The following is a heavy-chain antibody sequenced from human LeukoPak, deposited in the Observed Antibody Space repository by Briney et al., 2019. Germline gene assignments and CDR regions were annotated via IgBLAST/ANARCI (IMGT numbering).Heavy chain of an antibody. V-gene: IGHV4-30-4*08. CDR3: AIYQLLYNRDY. Sequence: PSQTLSLTCTVSGGSISSGDYYWSWIRQPPGKGLEWIGYIYYSGSTYYNPSLKSRVTISVETSKNQFSLKLSSVTAADTAVYYCAIYQLLYNRDYWGQGTLVTVSS. CDR1: GGSISSGDYY. J-gene: IGHJ4*02. D-gene: IGHD2-2*02. CDR2: IYYSGST.